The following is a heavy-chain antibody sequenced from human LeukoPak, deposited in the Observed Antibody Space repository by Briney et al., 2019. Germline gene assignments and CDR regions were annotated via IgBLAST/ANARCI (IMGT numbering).Heavy chain of an antibody. CDR1: GGSISIYY. D-gene: IGHD3-22*01. Sequence: SEILSLTCTVSGGSISIYYWSWIRQPPGKGLEWLGYIYNSGSTYYNPSLKSRVTISVDTSKNQFSLRLSSVTAADTAVYYCARARGTRGLIVVITASDYWGQGTLVTVSS. V-gene: IGHV4-59*08. CDR2: IYNSGST. J-gene: IGHJ4*02. CDR3: ARARGTRGLIVVITASDY.